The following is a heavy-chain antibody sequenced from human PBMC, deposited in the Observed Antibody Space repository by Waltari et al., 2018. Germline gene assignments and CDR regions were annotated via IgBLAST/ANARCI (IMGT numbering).Heavy chain of an antibody. CDR1: GGSISSYY. CDR3: ARANYDFWSGYYTGRGGYYFDY. J-gene: IGHJ4*02. V-gene: IGHV4-59*01. CDR2: IYYSGST. Sequence: QVQLQESGPGLVKPSETLSLTCTVSGGSISSYYWSWIRQPPGKGREGIGYIYYSGSTNYNPSLKSRVTISVDTSKNQFSLKLSSVTAADTAVYYCARANYDFWSGYYTGRGGYYFDYWGQGTLVTVSS. D-gene: IGHD3-3*01.